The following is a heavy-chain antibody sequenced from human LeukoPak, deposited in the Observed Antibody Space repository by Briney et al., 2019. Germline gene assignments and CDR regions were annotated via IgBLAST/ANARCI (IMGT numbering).Heavy chain of an antibody. J-gene: IGHJ4*02. Sequence: GRSLTLSCAASAFTFSSNWMRWVRHAPGKWLECLTYIKQDGSEKYYVDSVKGRFTISRDNAKNSLYLQMNSLRAEDTAVYYCASTGYSSGWYDGGSDYWGQGTLVTVSS. CDR3: ASTGYSSGWYDGGSDY. CDR2: IKQDGSEK. D-gene: IGHD6-19*01. V-gene: IGHV3-7*01. CDR1: AFTFSSNW.